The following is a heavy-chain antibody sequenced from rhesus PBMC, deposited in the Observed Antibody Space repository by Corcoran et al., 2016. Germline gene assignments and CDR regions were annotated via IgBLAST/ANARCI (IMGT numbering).Heavy chain of an antibody. CDR3: AKTMFYGNSWYFDI. V-gene: IGHV4-165*02. CDR1: GGSITDYS. Sequence: QVQLQESGPGLVTPSETLSLTCAVSGGSITDYSLNWIRHPPGQGLEWIGYIGVSSGSTYYKPSLKSRVTSSTDTSKNQFSLRLSSVTAADTAVYYCAKTMFYGNSWYFDIWGPGTPITISS. J-gene: IGHJ2*01. D-gene: IGHD4-35*01. CDR2: IGVSSGST.